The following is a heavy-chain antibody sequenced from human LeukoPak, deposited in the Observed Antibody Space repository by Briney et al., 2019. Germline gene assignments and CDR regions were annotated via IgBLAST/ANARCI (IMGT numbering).Heavy chain of an antibody. Sequence: GGSLRLSCAASGVTLGRYTVNWARQAPGRGLEWVSYISPSGDATVYAESVKGRFTISRDNSKNMVYLHLDSLRAEDTAKYYCVRKVYYYMDVWGNGTTVTVSS. J-gene: IGHJ6*04. CDR2: ISPSGDAT. CDR3: VRKVYYYMDV. V-gene: IGHV3-23*01. CDR1: GVTLGRYT. D-gene: IGHD3-10*01.